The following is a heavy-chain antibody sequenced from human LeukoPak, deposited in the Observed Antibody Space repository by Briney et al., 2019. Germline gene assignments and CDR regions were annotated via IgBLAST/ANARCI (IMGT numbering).Heavy chain of an antibody. D-gene: IGHD3-10*01. V-gene: IGHV4-4*07. CDR2: IYTSGST. CDR3: ARDRENYYGSGSFDY. CDR1: GGSISSYY. Sequence: SETLSLTCTVSGGSISSYYWSWIRQPAGRGLEWIGRIYTSGSTNYNPSLKSRVTMSVDTSKSQFSLKLSSVTAADTAVYYCARDRENYYGSGSFDYWGQGTLVTVSS. J-gene: IGHJ4*02.